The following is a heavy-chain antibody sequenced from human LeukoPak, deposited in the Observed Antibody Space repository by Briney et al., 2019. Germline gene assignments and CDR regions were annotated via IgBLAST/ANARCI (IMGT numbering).Heavy chain of an antibody. Sequence: SETLSLTCTVSGYSISSGYYWGWIRQPPGKGLEWIGSIYYSGSTYYNPSLKSRVTISVDTSKNQFSLKLSSVTAADTAVYYCARNPLTTIFGVVIVDAFDIWGQGTMVTVSS. CDR1: GYSISSGYY. CDR3: ARNPLTTIFGVVIVDAFDI. V-gene: IGHV4-38-2*02. CDR2: IYYSGST. D-gene: IGHD3-3*01. J-gene: IGHJ3*02.